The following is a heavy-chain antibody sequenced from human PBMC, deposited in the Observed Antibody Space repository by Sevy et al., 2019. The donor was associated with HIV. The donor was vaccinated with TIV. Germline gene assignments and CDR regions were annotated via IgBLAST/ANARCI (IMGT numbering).Heavy chain of an antibody. CDR1: GYTFTGYY. CDR2: INPDSGGP. CDR3: VRDDRDGYFEY. J-gene: IGHJ4*02. V-gene: IGHV1-2*02. Sequence: ASVKVSCKASGYTFTGYYMHWVRQAPGQGLQWMGWINPDSGGPNYAPKFQGRVTLTRDTSISTAYMELCRLKSDDTAVYYCVRDDRDGYFEYWGQGTLVTVSS.